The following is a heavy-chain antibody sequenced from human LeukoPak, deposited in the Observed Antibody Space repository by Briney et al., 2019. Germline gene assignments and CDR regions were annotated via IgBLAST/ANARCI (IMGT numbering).Heavy chain of an antibody. CDR3: AGELEQGIQLWLY. J-gene: IGHJ4*02. V-gene: IGHV3-21*04. CDR2: ISSSSYI. Sequence: GGSLRLSCAASGFTFSSYRMTWVGQAPGKGLEWVSSISSSSYIYYADSVKGRFTISRDNAKNSLYLQMNSLRAEDTAVYYCAGELEQGIQLWLYWGQGTLVTVSS. D-gene: IGHD5-18*01. CDR1: GFTFSSYR.